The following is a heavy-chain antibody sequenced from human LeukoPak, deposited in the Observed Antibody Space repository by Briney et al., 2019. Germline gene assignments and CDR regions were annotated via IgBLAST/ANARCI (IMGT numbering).Heavy chain of an antibody. Sequence: GGSLRLSCAASGFTVSSNYMSWVRQAPGKGLEWVSIIYSGGGTSYSDSVKVRFTISSHNSTNTLYLQMMNLRGDDTAADYCGREVGGSAFYIWGQGTMVTVSS. CDR2: IYSGGGT. CDR1: GFTVSSNY. V-gene: IGHV3-53*04. D-gene: IGHD3-16*01. J-gene: IGHJ3*02. CDR3: GREVGGSAFYI.